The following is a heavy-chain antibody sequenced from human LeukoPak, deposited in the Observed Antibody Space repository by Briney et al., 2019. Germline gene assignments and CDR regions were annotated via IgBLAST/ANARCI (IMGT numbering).Heavy chain of an antibody. CDR1: GYTFTSYG. CDR2: LSAYNGNT. CDR3: ARAERWLQFSWFAP. Sequence: ASVKVSCKASGYTFTSYGISWVRQAPGQGLEWMGWLSAYNGNTNYAQKLQGRVTMTTDTSTSTAYMELRRLRSDDTAVYYCARAERWLQFSWFAPWGQGTLVTVSS. J-gene: IGHJ5*02. V-gene: IGHV1-18*01. D-gene: IGHD5-24*01.